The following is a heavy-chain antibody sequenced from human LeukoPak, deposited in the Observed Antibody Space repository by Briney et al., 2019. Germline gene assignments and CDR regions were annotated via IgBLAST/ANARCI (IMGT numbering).Heavy chain of an antibody. CDR1: DYSISSYY. CDR2: IYYSGST. Sequence: PSETLSLTCDVSDYSISSYYWSWIRQPPGKGLEWIGYIYYSGSTNYNPSLKSRVTISVGTSKNQFSLKLSSVTAADTAVYYCARGDSSSWFDYWGQGTLVTVSS. D-gene: IGHD6-13*01. J-gene: IGHJ4*02. V-gene: IGHV4-59*08. CDR3: ARGDSSSWFDY.